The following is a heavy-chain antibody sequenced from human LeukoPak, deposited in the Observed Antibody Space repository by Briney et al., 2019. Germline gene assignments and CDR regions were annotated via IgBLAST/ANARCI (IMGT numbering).Heavy chain of an antibody. CDR1: GFTFSTSA. D-gene: IGHD3-10*01. V-gene: IGHV3-23*01. CDR2: ISESGGST. J-gene: IGHJ4*02. Sequence: QSGESLRLSCVVSGFTFSTSAMSWVRQAPGKGLEWVSGISESGGSTYYADSVKGRFTSSRDNSKNTLYLQMNNLRAEDTAAYYCAKGSFWGQGTLVTVSS. CDR3: AKGSF.